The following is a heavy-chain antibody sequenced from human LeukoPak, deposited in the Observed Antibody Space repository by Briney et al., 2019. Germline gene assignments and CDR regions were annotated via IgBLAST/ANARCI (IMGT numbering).Heavy chain of an antibody. CDR3: AGLVLDY. CDR2: ISGSGSTI. CDR1: GFTFGSYE. Sequence: PGGSLRLSCAASGFTFGSYEMTWVRQAPGKGLEWVSYISGSGSTIYYTDSVKGRFTISRDNAKNSLYLQMNSLRAEDTAVYYCAGLVLDYWGQGTLVTVSS. V-gene: IGHV3-48*03. D-gene: IGHD6-19*01. J-gene: IGHJ4*02.